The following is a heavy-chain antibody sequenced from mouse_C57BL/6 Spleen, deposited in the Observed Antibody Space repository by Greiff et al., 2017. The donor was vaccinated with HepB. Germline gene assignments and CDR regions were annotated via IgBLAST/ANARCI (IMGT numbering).Heavy chain of an antibody. V-gene: IGHV10-3*01. CDR2: IRSKSSNYAT. CDR3: VRYYGYDGGLSMDY. Sequence: EVQGVESGGGLVQPKGSLKLSCAASGFTFNTYAMHWVRQAPGKGLEWVARIRSKSSNYATYYADSVKDRFTISRDDSQSMLYLQMNNLKTEDTAMYYCVRYYGYDGGLSMDYWGQGTSVTVSS. D-gene: IGHD2-2*01. CDR1: GFTFNTYA. J-gene: IGHJ4*01.